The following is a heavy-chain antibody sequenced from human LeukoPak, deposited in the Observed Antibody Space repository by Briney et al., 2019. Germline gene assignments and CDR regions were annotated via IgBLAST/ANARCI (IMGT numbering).Heavy chain of an antibody. CDR1: GGSISSYY. D-gene: IGHD2-15*01. CDR3: ARDRGESYCSGGSCHDAFDI. J-gene: IGHJ3*02. CDR2: IYYSGST. V-gene: IGHV4-59*01. Sequence: PSETLSLTCTVSGGSISSYYWSWIRQPPGKGLEWIGYIYYSGSTNYNPSLKSRVTISVDTSKNQFSLKLSSVTAADTAVYYCARDRGESYCSGGSCHDAFDIWGQGTMVTVSS.